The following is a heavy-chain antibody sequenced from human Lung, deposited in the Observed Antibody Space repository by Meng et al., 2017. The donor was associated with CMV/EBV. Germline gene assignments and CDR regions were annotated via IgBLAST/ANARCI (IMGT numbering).Heavy chain of an antibody. CDR3: ARDSGYQQGLDY. J-gene: IGHJ4*02. CDR2: IYHSGST. V-gene: IGHV4-4*02. D-gene: IGHD6-13*01. Sequence: SADSGGCISRSNGWSWVRQPPGKGLEWIGEIYHSGSTNYNQSIKSRVTISVDKSKNQFSLKLSSVTAADTAVYYCARDSGYQQGLDYWGQGTLVTVSS. CDR1: GGCISRSNG.